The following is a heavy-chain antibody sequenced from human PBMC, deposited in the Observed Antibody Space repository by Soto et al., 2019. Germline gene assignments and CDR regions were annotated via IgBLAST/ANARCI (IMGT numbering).Heavy chain of an antibody. Sequence: QVQLQESGPALVRPSDSLSLMCSVSGVPITTFYWSWIRQAPGKGLEYIGYIYYGGSTHYNPALKSRVTISVDTANNEFSLKLRSVSAADTAAYYCERGQLLHYQYGLDVWGQGTTVIV. D-gene: IGHD3-10*01. CDR3: ERGQLLHYQYGLDV. V-gene: IGHV4-59*07. CDR2: IYYGGST. CDR1: GVPITTFY. J-gene: IGHJ6*02.